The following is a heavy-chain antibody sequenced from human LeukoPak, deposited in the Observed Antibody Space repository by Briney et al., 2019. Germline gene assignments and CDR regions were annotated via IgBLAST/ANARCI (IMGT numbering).Heavy chain of an antibody. CDR3: ARDPDSGYDLFDY. Sequence: PSETLSLTCTVSGGSISSSSYYWDWIRQPPGKGLEWLGSFDYSGSTYYKPSLKSRVTISVDTSKNQFSLKLSSVTAADTAVYYCARDPDSGYDLFDYWGQGTLVTVSS. J-gene: IGHJ4*02. D-gene: IGHD3-22*01. V-gene: IGHV4-39*07. CDR1: GGSISSSSYY. CDR2: FDYSGST.